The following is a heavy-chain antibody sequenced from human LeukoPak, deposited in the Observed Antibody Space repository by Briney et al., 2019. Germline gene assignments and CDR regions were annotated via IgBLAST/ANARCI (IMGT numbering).Heavy chain of an antibody. CDR1: GGSISSGGYY. D-gene: IGHD2-2*01. V-gene: IGHV4-31*03. J-gene: IGHJ5*02. CDR2: IYYSGST. Sequence: SETLSLTCTVSGGSISSGGYYWSWIRQHPGKGLEWIGYIYYSGSTYYNPSLKSRVTISVDTSKNQFSLKLSPVTAADTAVYYCARGGCSSTSCYPRFNWFDPWGQGTLVTVSS. CDR3: ARGGCSSTSCYPRFNWFDP.